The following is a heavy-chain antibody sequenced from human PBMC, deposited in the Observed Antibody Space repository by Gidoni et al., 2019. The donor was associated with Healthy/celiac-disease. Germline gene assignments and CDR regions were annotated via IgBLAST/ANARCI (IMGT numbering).Heavy chain of an antibody. CDR3: AREEFGSSLRFHYYGMDV. CDR1: GGSISSSNW. D-gene: IGHD6-6*01. V-gene: IGHV4-4*03. J-gene: IGHJ6*02. CDR2: IYHSGST. Sequence: VQLQESGPGLVKPPGTLSPTCAVSGGSISSSNWWSWVRQPPGKGLEWSGEIYHSGSTNYNPSLKSRVTISVDKSKNQFSLKLSSVTAADTAVYYCAREEFGSSLRFHYYGMDVWGQGTTVTVSS.